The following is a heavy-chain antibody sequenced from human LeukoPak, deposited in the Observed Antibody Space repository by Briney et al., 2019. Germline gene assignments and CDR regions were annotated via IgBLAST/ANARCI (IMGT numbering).Heavy chain of an antibody. D-gene: IGHD2-15*01. J-gene: IGHJ4*02. CDR1: GLTFNNAW. V-gene: IGHV3-15*01. Sequence: GGSLRLSCAASGLTFNNAWMSWVRQAPGKGLEWVGRIRSRSAGGTTDYSAPVKGRFTISRDDSKNTLYLQMNSLKTEDTAAYYCSTGGGTHDYWGQGTLVTVSS. CDR2: IRSRSAGGTT. CDR3: STGGGTHDY.